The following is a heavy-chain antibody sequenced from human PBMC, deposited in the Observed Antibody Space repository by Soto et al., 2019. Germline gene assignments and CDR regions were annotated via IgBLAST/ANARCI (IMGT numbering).Heavy chain of an antibody. D-gene: IGHD6-13*01. Sequence: GGSLRLSCAASGFTFSSYAMRWVRQAPGKGLEWVSAVSGSVGSTYYADSVKGRFTISRDNSKNTLYLQMNSLRAEDTAVYYCARRGPGTYFDYWGQGTLVTVSS. CDR2: VSGSVGST. CDR3: ARRGPGTYFDY. J-gene: IGHJ4*02. V-gene: IGHV3-23*01. CDR1: GFTFSSYA.